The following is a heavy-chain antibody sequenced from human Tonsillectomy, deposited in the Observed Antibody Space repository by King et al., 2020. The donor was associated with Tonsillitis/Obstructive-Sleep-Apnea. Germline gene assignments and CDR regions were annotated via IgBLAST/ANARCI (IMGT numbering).Heavy chain of an antibody. CDR2: ISYDGSNK. Sequence: VQLVESGGGVVQPGRSLRLSCAASGFTFSSYAMHWVRQAPGKGLEWVAVISYDGSNKYYADSVKGRFTISRDNSKNTLYLQMNSLRAEDTAVYYCARERAPDYWGQGTLVTVSS. CDR3: ARERAPDY. V-gene: IGHV3-30*04. CDR1: GFTFSSYA. J-gene: IGHJ4*02.